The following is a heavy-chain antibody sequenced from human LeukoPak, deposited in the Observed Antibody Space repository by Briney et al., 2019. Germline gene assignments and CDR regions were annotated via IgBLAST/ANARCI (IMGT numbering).Heavy chain of an antibody. V-gene: IGHV4-38-2*02. CDR3: ARPDLYNLVDY. Sequence: SETLSLTCTVSGYSISSGYYWGWIRQPPGKGLEWIGSIYHSGSTYYNPSLKSRVTISVDTSKNQFSLKLSSVTAADTAVYYCARPDLYNLVDYWGQGTLVSVSS. J-gene: IGHJ4*02. CDR2: IYHSGST. CDR1: GYSISSGYY. D-gene: IGHD5-24*01.